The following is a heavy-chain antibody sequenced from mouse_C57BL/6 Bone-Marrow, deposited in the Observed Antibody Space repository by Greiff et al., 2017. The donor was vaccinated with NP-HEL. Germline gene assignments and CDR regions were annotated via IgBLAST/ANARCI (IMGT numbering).Heavy chain of an antibody. D-gene: IGHD2-1*01. V-gene: IGHV1-15*01. CDR2: IDPETGGT. Sequence: VQLRQSGAELVRPGASVTLSCKASGYTFTDYEMHWVKQTPVHGLEWIGAIDPETGGTAYNQKFKGKAILTADKSSSTAYMELRSLTSEDSAVYYCTRSDYGNYPYYFDYWGQGTTLTVSS. CDR1: GYTFTDYE. J-gene: IGHJ2*01. CDR3: TRSDYGNYPYYFDY.